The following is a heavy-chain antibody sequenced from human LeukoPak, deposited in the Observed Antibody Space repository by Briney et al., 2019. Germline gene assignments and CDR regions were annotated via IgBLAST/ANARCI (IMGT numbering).Heavy chain of an antibody. CDR3: ARDSVVLPAPTGYHYFYMDV. D-gene: IGHD2-2*01. CDR1: GYTFTSYY. V-gene: IGHV1-46*01. Sequence: GASVKVSCKASGYTFTSYYMHWVRQAPGQGLEWMGIINPSGGSTTYAQKFQGRVTMTRDTSISTAYMELSRLRSDDTAVYYCARDSVVLPAPTGYHYFYMDVWGKGTTVTVSS. J-gene: IGHJ6*03. CDR2: INPSGGST.